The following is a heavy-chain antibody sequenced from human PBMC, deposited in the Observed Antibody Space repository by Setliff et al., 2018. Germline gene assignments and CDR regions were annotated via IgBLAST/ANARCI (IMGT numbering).Heavy chain of an antibody. Sequence: GGSLRLSCAASGFTFNIYNMHWVRQTPGKGLEWISSISDSSSFIHYADSLKGRFTISRDNANNSLYLQMNSLRADDTAVYYCIRDTSGRDAFDIWGQGTMVTVSS. D-gene: IGHD6-19*01. CDR2: ISDSSSFI. V-gene: IGHV3-21*01. J-gene: IGHJ3*02. CDR1: GFTFNIYN. CDR3: IRDTSGRDAFDI.